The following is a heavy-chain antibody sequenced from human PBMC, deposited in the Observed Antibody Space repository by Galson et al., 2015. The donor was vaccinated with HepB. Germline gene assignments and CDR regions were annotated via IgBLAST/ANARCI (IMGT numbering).Heavy chain of an antibody. CDR1: GYTFTSYA. J-gene: IGHJ4*02. V-gene: IGHV1-3*01. CDR2: INAGNSNT. Sequence: SVKVSCKASGYTFTSYALHWVRQAPRQRLEWMGWINAGNSNTKYSQKFQGRVTITRDTSASTAYMELSSLRSEDTAVYYCARGYCSGGSCWYFDYWGQGTLVTVSS. CDR3: ARGYCSGGSCWYFDY. D-gene: IGHD2-15*01.